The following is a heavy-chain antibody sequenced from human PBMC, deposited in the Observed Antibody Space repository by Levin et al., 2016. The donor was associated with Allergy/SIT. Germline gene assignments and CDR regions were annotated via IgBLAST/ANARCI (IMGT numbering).Heavy chain of an antibody. Sequence: WIRQPPGKGLEWIGEVSQRGSTKYNQPLKSRVTISVDKSKRQSSLKLSSITAADTAVYYCASRYDFWSAYERFYFDYWGQGSLVTVSS. CDR3: ASRYDFWSAYERFYFDY. V-gene: IGHV4-4*02. J-gene: IGHJ4*02. D-gene: IGHD3-3*01. CDR2: VSQRGST.